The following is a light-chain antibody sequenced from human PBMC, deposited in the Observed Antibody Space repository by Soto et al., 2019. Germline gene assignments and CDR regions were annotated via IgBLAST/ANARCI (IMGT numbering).Light chain of an antibody. CDR1: QSISYY. CDR2: STS. CDR3: QQSYSTPWT. Sequence: IQLTKSPSSRSASVGDRDTITSRSSQSISYYLNWNQQKQRRAPRLLIYSTSTLQSGVPSKFSGSASGTDFTLTINSLQPEDFATYYCQQSYSTPWTFGQGTKVDIK. V-gene: IGKV1-39*01. J-gene: IGKJ1*01.